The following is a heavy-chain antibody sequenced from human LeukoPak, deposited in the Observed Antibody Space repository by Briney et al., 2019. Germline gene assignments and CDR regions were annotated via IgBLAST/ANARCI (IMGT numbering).Heavy chain of an antibody. J-gene: IGHJ6*03. CDR1: GGSISSSSYH. V-gene: IGHV4-39*07. Sequence: PSETLSLTCTVSGGSISSSSYHWGWIRQPPGKGLEWIGSIYYSGSTYYNPSLKSRVTISVDTSKNQFSLKLSSVTAADTAVYYCARAIGCSSTSCYLGYYYYYYMDVWGKGTTVTVSS. D-gene: IGHD2-2*01. CDR2: IYYSGST. CDR3: ARAIGCSSTSCYLGYYYYYYMDV.